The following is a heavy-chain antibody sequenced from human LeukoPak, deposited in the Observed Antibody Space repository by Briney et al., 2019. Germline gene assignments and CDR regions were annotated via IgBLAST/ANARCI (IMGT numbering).Heavy chain of an antibody. Sequence: PGGSLRLSCAASGFTFSSYAMHWVRQAPGKGLEWVAVISYDGSNRYYADSVKGRFTISRDNSKNTLYLQMNSLRAEDTAVYYCVRDGDAYNFDCWGQGTLVVVSS. CDR1: GFTFSSYA. CDR2: ISYDGSNR. CDR3: VRDGDAYNFDC. D-gene: IGHD5-24*01. J-gene: IGHJ4*02. V-gene: IGHV3-30-3*01.